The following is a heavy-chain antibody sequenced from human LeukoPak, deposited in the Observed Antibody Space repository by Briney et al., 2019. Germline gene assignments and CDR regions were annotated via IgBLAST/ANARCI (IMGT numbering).Heavy chain of an antibody. J-gene: IGHJ3*02. CDR1: GGSINNYY. CDR3: ARDRDSGGYQYNAFDI. Sequence: SETLSLTCTASGGSINNYYWSWIRQPPGKGLEWIGYIYYSGSTNYNPSLKSRVTISVDTSKNQFSLKLSSVTAADTAVYYCARDRDSGGYQYNAFDIWGQGTMVTVSS. CDR2: IYYSGST. V-gene: IGHV4-59*01. D-gene: IGHD3-22*01.